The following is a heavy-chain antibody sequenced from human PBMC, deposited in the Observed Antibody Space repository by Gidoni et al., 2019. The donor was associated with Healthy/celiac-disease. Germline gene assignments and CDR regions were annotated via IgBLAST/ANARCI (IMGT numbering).Heavy chain of an antibody. D-gene: IGHD5-18*01. V-gene: IGHV4-59*08. CDR1: GGSISSYY. CDR2: IYYSGST. Sequence: QVQLQESGPGLVKPSETLSLTCPVSGGSISSYYWSWIRQPPGKGLEWIGYIYYSGSTSYNPSLKSRVTISVDTSKNQFSLKLSSVTAADTAVYYCALGYIYGYRGLDYWGQGTLVTVSS. J-gene: IGHJ4*02. CDR3: ALGYIYGYRGLDY.